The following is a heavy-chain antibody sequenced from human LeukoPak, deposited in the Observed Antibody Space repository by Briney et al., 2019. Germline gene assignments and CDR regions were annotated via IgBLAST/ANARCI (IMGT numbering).Heavy chain of an antibody. D-gene: IGHD4-17*01. CDR1: GGSISSYY. V-gene: IGHV4-59*08. CDR3: ARHFHYGDYADY. CDR2: IYYSGST. Sequence: PSETLSLTCTVSGGSISSYYWSWIRQPPGKGLEWIGYIYYSGSTNYNPSLKSRVTISVDTSKNQFSLKLSSVTAADTAVYYCARHFHYGDYADYWGQGTLVTVSS. J-gene: IGHJ4*02.